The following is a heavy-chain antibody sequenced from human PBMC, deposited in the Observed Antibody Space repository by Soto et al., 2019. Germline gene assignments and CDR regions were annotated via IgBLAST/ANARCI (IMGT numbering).Heavy chain of an antibody. J-gene: IGHJ4*02. CDR2: IYYSGST. CDR3: AGSSYSGIAARPGYFDY. V-gene: IGHV4-59*01. Sequence: GSLRLSCAASGFTFSSYAMSWIRQPPGKGLEWIAYIYYSGSTNYNPSLKSRVTISVDTSKNQFSLKLSSVTAADTAVYYCAGSSYSGIAARPGYFDYWGQGTLVTVSS. CDR1: GFTFSSYA. D-gene: IGHD6-6*01.